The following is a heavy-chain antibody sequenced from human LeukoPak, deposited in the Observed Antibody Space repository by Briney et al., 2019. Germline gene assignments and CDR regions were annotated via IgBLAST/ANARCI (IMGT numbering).Heavy chain of an antibody. V-gene: IGHV1-2*02. D-gene: IGHD5-24*01. Sequence: GASVKVSCKASGDTFTGHYICWGRQAPGQGPEWMGYINPNTGGTKYAQKFQDRVTMTRDTSISTAYMELSRLRSDDTAVYYCARARDGNTVDFDYWGQGTLVTVSS. CDR3: ARARDGNTVDFDY. J-gene: IGHJ4*02. CDR2: INPNTGGT. CDR1: GDTFTGHY.